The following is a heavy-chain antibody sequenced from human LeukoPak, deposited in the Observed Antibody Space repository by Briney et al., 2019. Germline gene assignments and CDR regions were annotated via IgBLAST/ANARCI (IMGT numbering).Heavy chain of an antibody. V-gene: IGHV3-21*01. D-gene: IGHD3-9*01. CDR3: ARDITTYYDILNDAFDI. Sequence: PGGSLRLSCIASGFTLSRYIMNWVRQAPGKGLEWVASISNDSRYIYYSDSVKGRFTISRDNAKNSLYLQMNSLRAEDTAVYYCARDITTYYDILNDAFDIWGQGTMVTVSA. J-gene: IGHJ3*02. CDR2: ISNDSRYI. CDR1: GFTLSRYI.